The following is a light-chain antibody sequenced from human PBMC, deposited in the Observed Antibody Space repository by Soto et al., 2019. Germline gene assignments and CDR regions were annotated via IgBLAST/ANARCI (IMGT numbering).Light chain of an antibody. J-gene: IGKJ4*01. V-gene: IGKV3-11*01. Sequence: EIVLTQSPATLSLSPGERATLSCRASQSVSSYLAWYQQKPGQAPRLLIYDAYNRATGIPARFSGSGSGTDFTLTISSLEPEDFAVYYCQQRSNWPLPFGGGTKVEIK. CDR1: QSVSSY. CDR3: QQRSNWPLP. CDR2: DAY.